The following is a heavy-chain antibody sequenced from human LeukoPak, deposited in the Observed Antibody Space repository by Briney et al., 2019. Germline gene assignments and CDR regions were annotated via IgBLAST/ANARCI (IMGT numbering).Heavy chain of an antibody. CDR1: GGSISSYSYH. D-gene: IGHD6-6*01. CDR2: IYYSGSM. Sequence: PSETLSLTCTVSGGSISSYSYHWGWIRQPPGKGLEWIGSIYYSGSMYYNPSLKSRVTISVGTSKNQFSLKLSSVTAADTAVYYCARPSTKYSSSSGYFQHWGQGTLVTVSS. V-gene: IGHV4-39*01. J-gene: IGHJ1*01. CDR3: ARPSTKYSSSSGYFQH.